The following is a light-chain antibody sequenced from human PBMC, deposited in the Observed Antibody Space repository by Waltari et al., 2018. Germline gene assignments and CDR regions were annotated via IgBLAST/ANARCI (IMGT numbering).Light chain of an antibody. CDR1: NSDIGAYKF. CDR2: EVN. J-gene: IGLJ1*01. Sequence: QSVLTQPPSVSGSRGQSVTISCTGTNSDIGAYKFVSWYQQHPTQPPRLIIYEVNNRPSGVSNRFSGSRSGNAASLTISDLQSEDEANYYCSSYTTSSTVVFGTGTKVT. CDR3: SSYTTSSTVV. V-gene: IGLV2-14*01.